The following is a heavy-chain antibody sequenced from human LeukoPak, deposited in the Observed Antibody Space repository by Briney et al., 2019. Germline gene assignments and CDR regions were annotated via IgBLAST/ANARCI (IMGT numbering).Heavy chain of an antibody. Sequence: ESLKISCKGSGYSFTSYWIGWVRQMLGKGLEWMGIIYPGDSDTRYSPSFQGQVTISADKSISTAYLQWSSLKASDTAMYYCARRAGLPNDAFDIWGQGTMVTVSS. D-gene: IGHD5-18*01. CDR3: ARRAGLPNDAFDI. CDR1: GYSFTSYW. CDR2: IYPGDSDT. J-gene: IGHJ3*02. V-gene: IGHV5-51*01.